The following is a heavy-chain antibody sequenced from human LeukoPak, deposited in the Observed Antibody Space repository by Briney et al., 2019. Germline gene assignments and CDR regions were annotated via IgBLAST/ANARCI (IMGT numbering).Heavy chain of an antibody. CDR3: AKPKNWNFDYFDY. CDR1: GFTFSSYW. CDR2: ISWDGGST. J-gene: IGHJ4*02. V-gene: IGHV3-43*01. D-gene: IGHD1-7*01. Sequence: GGSLRLSCAASGFTFSSYWMSWVRQAPGKGLEWVSLISWDGGSTYYADSVKGRFTISRDNSKNSLYLQMNSLRTEDTALYYCAKPKNWNFDYFDYWGQGTLVTVSS.